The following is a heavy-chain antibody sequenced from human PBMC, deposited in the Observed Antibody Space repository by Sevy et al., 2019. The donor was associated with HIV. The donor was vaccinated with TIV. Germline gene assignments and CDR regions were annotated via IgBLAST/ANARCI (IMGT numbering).Heavy chain of an antibody. J-gene: IGHJ6*02. CDR3: AREYCSGGSCYSSYYYGMDV. D-gene: IGHD2-15*01. Sequence: GGSLRLSCAASAFTFSSYSTNWVRQAPGKGLEWVSSISSSSSYIYYADSVKGRFTISRDNAKNSLYLQMNSLRAEDTAVYYCAREYCSGGSCYSSYYYGMDVWGQGTTVTVSS. V-gene: IGHV3-21*01. CDR2: ISSSSSYI. CDR1: AFTFSSYS.